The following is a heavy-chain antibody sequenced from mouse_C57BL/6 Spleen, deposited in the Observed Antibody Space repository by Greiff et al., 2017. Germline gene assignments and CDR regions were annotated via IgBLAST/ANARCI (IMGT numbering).Heavy chain of an antibody. CDR3: ARSNYGNLYY. D-gene: IGHD2-1*01. CDR2: IYPGSGNT. CDR1: GYTFTDYY. Sequence: QVQLKQSGAELVRPGASVKLSCKASGYTFTDYYINWVKQRPGQGLEWIARIYPGSGNTYYNEKFKGKATLTAEKSSSTAYMQLSSLTSEDSAVYFCARSNYGNLYYWGQGTTLTVSS. J-gene: IGHJ2*01. V-gene: IGHV1-76*01.